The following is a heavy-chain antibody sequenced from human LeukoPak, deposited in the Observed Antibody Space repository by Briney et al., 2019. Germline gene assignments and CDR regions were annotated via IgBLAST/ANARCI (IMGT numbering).Heavy chain of an antibody. J-gene: IGHJ3*02. V-gene: IGHV1-46*01. CDR3: ARDRITMVEAFGI. Sequence: ASVKVSCKASGYTFTSYYMHWVRQAPGQGLEWMGIINPSGGSTSYAQKFQGRVTMTRDTSTSTVYMELSSLGSEDTAVYYCARDRITMVEAFGIWGQGTMVTVSS. D-gene: IGHD3-10*01. CDR1: GYTFTSYY. CDR2: INPSGGST.